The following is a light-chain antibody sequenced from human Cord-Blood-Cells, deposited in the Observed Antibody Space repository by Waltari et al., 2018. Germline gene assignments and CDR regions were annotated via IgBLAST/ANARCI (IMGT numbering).Light chain of an antibody. Sequence: QSALTQPASVSGSPGQSITISCTGTSSYVGSYNLVSWYQQPPGKAPKLMVYEVSKRPSGVSNRFSGSKSGNTASLTISGLQAEDEADYYCCSYAGSSTFVFGTGTKVTVL. CDR3: CSYAGSSTFV. CDR2: EVS. V-gene: IGLV2-23*02. J-gene: IGLJ1*01. CDR1: SSYVGSYNL.